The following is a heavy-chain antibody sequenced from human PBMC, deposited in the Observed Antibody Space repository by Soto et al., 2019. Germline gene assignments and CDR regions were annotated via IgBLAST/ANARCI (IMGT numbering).Heavy chain of an antibody. Sequence: ASETLSLTCTVSGGSISSYYWSWIRQPPGKGLEWIGYIYYSGSTNYNPSLKSRVTISVDTSKNQFSLKLSSVTAADTAVYYCARDRSYDFWSGYLGYYYYYGMDVWGQGTTVTV. J-gene: IGHJ6*02. V-gene: IGHV4-59*01. CDR2: IYYSGST. D-gene: IGHD3-3*01. CDR3: ARDRSYDFWSGYLGYYYYYGMDV. CDR1: GGSISSYY.